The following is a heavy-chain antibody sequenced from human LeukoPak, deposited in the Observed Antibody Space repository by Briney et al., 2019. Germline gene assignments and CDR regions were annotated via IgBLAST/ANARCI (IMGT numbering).Heavy chain of an antibody. CDR1: GFTFSSYS. CDR3: ARDPYSGLFDS. V-gene: IGHV3-21*01. D-gene: IGHD4-11*01. CDR2: ISSSSSYI. Sequence: GGSLRLSCAASGFTFSSYSMNWVRQAPGQGLEWVSSISSSSSYIYYAESVKGRFTISRDNAKNSLYLQMNSLRAEDTAVYYCARDPYSGLFDSWGQGTLVTVSS. J-gene: IGHJ4*02.